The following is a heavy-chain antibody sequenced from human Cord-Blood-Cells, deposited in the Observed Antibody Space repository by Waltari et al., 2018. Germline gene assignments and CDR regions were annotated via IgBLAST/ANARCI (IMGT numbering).Heavy chain of an antibody. CDR1: GGTFSSYA. CDR3: ARANGKYCGGDCYSFDY. D-gene: IGHD2-21*01. J-gene: IGHJ4*02. Sequence: QVQLVQSGAEVKKPGSSVKVSCKASGGTFSSYAISWARKAPGQGLEWMGGIIPIFGTANYAQKFQGRVTITADESTSTAYMELSSLRSEDTAVYYCARANGKYCGGDCYSFDYWGQGTLVTVSS. V-gene: IGHV1-69*01. CDR2: IIPIFGTA.